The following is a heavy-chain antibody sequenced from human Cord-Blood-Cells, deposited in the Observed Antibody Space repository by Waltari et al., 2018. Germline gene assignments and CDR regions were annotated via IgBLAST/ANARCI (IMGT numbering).Heavy chain of an antibody. CDR1: GGSISSYY. J-gene: IGHJ6*03. D-gene: IGHD3-3*01. CDR2: SYTSGST. CDR3: ARAMSEDFWSGYYSDGQNSYYYYYMDV. V-gene: IGHV4-4*07. Sequence: QVQLQESGPGLVKPSETLSLTCTVSGGSISSYYWSWIRPPAGKGMEWIGPSYTSGSTNYNPSLKGHVTMSVDTAKNLFSLKLSAVTAADTAVYYCARAMSEDFWSGYYSDGQNSYYYYYMDVWGKGTTVTVSS.